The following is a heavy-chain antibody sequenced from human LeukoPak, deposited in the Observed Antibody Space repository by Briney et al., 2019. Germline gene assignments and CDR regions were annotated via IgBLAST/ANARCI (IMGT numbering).Heavy chain of an antibody. Sequence: PGGSLRLSCAASGFTISSYWMSWVRQAPGKGLEWVASIKQDGSERYYVDSVKGRFTISRDNVKNSLYLQMNSLRAEDTAVYCCVRDGGRYSYASDWGQGTMVIVST. D-gene: IGHD5-18*01. J-gene: IGHJ3*01. V-gene: IGHV3-7*01. CDR2: IKQDGSER. CDR3: VRDGGRYSYASD. CDR1: GFTISSYW.